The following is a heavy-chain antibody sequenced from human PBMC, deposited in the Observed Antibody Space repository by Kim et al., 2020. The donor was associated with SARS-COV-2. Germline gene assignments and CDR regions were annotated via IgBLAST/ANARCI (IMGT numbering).Heavy chain of an antibody. CDR2: SNSDGSSR. V-gene: IGHV3-74*01. D-gene: IGHD6-13*01. CDR3: ARRTATAGGYWYFDL. Sequence: AGSLRLSCAASGFTLTSYWMHWVRQAPGNGLVWVSRSNSDGSSRSYADSVKGRFSISRDNAKNTLYLQMDSLRADDTAVYYCARRTATAGGYWYFDLWGR. J-gene: IGHJ2*01. CDR1: GFTLTSYW.